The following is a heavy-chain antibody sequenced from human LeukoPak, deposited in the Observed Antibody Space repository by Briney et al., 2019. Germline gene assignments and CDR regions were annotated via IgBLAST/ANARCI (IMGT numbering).Heavy chain of an antibody. Sequence: PETLSLTCTVSGGSISSSSYYWGWIRQPPGKGLEWIGSIYYSGSTYYNPSLKSRVTISVDTSKNQFSLKLSSVTAADTAVYYCARDLPLRYFDWLYAFDIWAKGQWSPSLQ. D-gene: IGHD3-9*01. CDR2: IYYSGST. V-gene: IGHV4-39*07. CDR1: GGSISSSSYY. CDR3: ARDLPLRYFDWLYAFDI. J-gene: IGHJ3*02.